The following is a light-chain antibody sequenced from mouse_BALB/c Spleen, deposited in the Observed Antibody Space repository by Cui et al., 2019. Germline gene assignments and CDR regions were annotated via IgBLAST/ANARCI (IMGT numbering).Light chain of an antibody. CDR2: DTS. CDR1: SSVSY. Sequence: QIVRTQSPAIMSASPGEKVTMTCSASSSVSYMYWYQQKPGSSPRLLIYDTSNLASGVPGRFSGSGSGTSYSLTISRMEAEDAATYYCQQWSSYPLTFGAGTKLELK. J-gene: IGKJ5*01. V-gene: IGKV4-55*01. CDR3: QQWSSYPLT.